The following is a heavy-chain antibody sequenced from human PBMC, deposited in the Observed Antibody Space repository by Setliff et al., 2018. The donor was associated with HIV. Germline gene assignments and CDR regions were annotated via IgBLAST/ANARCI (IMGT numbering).Heavy chain of an antibody. CDR1: GDSVSSSSTT. V-gene: IGHV6-1*01. Sequence: SQTLSLTCAISGDSVSSSSTTWNWIRQSPSRGLEWLGRTYYRSKWYNDYAVSVKSRITINPDTSKNQFTLQLNSVTPEDTAVYYCARDRWGSSGYLDYWGQGTLVTVSS. CDR2: TYYRSKWYN. D-gene: IGHD3-22*01. CDR3: ARDRWGSSGYLDY. J-gene: IGHJ4*02.